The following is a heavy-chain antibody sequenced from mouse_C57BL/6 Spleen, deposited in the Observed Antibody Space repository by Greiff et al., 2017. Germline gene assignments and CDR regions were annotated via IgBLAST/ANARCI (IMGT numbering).Heavy chain of an antibody. CDR1: GYTFTDYY. J-gene: IGHJ4*01. V-gene: IGHV1-76*01. CDR3: ARGGYDYDRAMDY. Sequence: VQLQQSGAELVRPGASVKLSCKASGYTFTDYYINWVKQRPGQGLEWIARIYPGSGNTYYNEKFKGKATLTAEKSSSTAYMQLSSLTSEDSAVYFCARGGYDYDRAMDYWGQGTSVTVSS. D-gene: IGHD2-4*01. CDR2: IYPGSGNT.